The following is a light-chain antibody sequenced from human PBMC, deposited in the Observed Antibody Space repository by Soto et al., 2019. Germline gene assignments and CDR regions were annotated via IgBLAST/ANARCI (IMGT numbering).Light chain of an antibody. CDR3: QQYGTSPPT. CDR1: QSVSSY. V-gene: IGKV3-20*01. J-gene: IGKJ1*01. CDR2: GAS. Sequence: EIVLTQSPGTLSLSPGERATLSSRASQSVSSYLAWHQQRPGQAPRLLIYGASARPTGIPDRFSGSGSGTDFTLAISRLEPEDFAVYYCQQYGTSPPTFGQGTKVEI.